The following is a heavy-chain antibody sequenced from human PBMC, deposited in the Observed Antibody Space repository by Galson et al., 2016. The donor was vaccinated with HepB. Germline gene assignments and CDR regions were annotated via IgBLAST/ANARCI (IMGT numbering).Heavy chain of an antibody. J-gene: IGHJ6*02. CDR3: ARDHRSRGIAMSGPHYNYYGMDV. D-gene: IGHD6-13*01. Sequence: LSLTCTVTGFSINNNGYYWNWIRQLPGKDLEFLGYVYHTRTTYYNPSLKSRITIALDTSANQFSLRLTSVTAADTAVYFCARDHRSRGIAMSGPHYNYYGMDVWGQGTTVTVSS. V-gene: IGHV4-31*03. CDR1: GFSINNNGYY. CDR2: VYHTRTT.